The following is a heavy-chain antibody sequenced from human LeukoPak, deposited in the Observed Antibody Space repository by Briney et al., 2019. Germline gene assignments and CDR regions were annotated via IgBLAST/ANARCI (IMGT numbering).Heavy chain of an antibody. CDR3: ARGRSTVTPYDY. Sequence: ASVKVSCKASGYTFTGYYMHWVRQAPGQGLEWMGWINPNSGGTNYAQKFQGRVTMTRDTSISTAYMELSRLRSDDTAVHYCARGRSTVTPYDYWGQGTLVTVSS. CDR1: GYTFTGYY. CDR2: INPNSGGT. V-gene: IGHV1-2*02. J-gene: IGHJ4*02. D-gene: IGHD4-17*01.